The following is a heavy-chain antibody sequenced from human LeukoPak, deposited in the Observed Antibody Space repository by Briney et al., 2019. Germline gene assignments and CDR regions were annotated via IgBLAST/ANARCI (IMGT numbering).Heavy chain of an antibody. Sequence: SVKVSCKASGGTFSSYAISWVRQAPGQGLEWMGGIIPIFGTANYAQKFQGRVTITTDESTSTAYMELSSLRSEDTAVYYCARDYGSRDGYLHYWGQGTLVTVSS. D-gene: IGHD5-24*01. CDR3: ARDYGSRDGYLHY. CDR1: GGTFSSYA. J-gene: IGHJ4*02. CDR2: IIPIFGTA. V-gene: IGHV1-69*05.